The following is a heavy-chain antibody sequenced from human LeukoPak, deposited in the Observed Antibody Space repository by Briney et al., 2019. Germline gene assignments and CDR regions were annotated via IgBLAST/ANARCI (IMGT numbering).Heavy chain of an antibody. CDR3: ARHRRDYYDSSGYYRFDY. CDR1: GGSISTTSYY. D-gene: IGHD3-22*01. Sequence: SETLSLTCTVSGGSISTTSYYWGWIRQPPGKGLEWIGSIYYSGSTYYNPSLKSRVTISVDTSKNQFTLKLSSVTAADTAVYYCARHRRDYYDSSGYYRFDYWGQGTLVTVSS. J-gene: IGHJ4*02. V-gene: IGHV4-39*01. CDR2: IYYSGST.